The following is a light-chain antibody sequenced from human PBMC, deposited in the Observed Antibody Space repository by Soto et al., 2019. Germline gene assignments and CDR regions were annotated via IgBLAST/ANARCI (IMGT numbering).Light chain of an antibody. CDR1: SSDVSGYNY. CDR3: SSYTSSSTLV. Sequence: QSALTQPAAVSGSPGQSITISCTGTSSDVSGYNYVSWYQQHPGKAPKLMIYEVSNRPSGVSNRFSGSKSGNTASLTISGLQAEDEADYYCSSYTSSSTLVFGGGTMLTVL. V-gene: IGLV2-14*01. CDR2: EVS. J-gene: IGLJ2*01.